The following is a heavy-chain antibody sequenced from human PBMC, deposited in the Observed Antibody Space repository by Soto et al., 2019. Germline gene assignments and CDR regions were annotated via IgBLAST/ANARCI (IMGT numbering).Heavy chain of an antibody. CDR1: GFTFDDYA. J-gene: IGHJ4*02. CDR2: ISWNSGSI. D-gene: IGHD3-22*01. Sequence: PGGSLRLSCAASGFTFDDYAMHWVRQAPGKGLEWVSGISWNSGSIGYADSVKGRFTISRDNSKNSLYLQMNSLRAEDTALYYCAKDMSLLLSHMFDYWGQGTLVTVSS. CDR3: AKDMSLLLSHMFDY. V-gene: IGHV3-9*01.